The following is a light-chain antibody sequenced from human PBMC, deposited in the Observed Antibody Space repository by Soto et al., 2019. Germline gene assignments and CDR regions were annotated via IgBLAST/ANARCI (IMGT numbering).Light chain of an antibody. CDR1: QGIRND. J-gene: IGKJ1*01. Sequence: AILMTQSPSSLSASVGDRVTITCRASQGIRNDLAWYQQKPGKAPELLIYEASTLQSGVPSRFSGSYSGTDFTLTIGSLQPEDFATYYCLQDFKYPRTFGQGTKVEIK. CDR3: LQDFKYPRT. CDR2: EAS. V-gene: IGKV1-6*01.